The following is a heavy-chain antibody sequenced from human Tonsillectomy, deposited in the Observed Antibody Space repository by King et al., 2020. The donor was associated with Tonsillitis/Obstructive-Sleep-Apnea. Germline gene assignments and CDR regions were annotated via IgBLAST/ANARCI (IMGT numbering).Heavy chain of an antibody. CDR1: GFTFSYYA. CDR3: AKGTLCSSTSCYTLGAFDY. V-gene: IGHV3-23*04. J-gene: IGHJ4*02. Sequence: VQLVESGGGLVQPGGSLRLSCTASGFTFSYYAMSWVRQAPGKGLEWVSSISVSSNSTYYADSVKGRFTISRDNSKTTLYLQMSSLRAEDTAVYYCAKGTLCSSTSCYTLGAFDYWGQGTLVTVSS. CDR2: ISVSSNST. D-gene: IGHD2-2*02.